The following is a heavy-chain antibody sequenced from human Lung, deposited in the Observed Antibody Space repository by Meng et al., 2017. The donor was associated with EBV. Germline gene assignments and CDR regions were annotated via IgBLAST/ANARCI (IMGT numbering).Heavy chain of an antibody. D-gene: IGHD3-10*01. CDR1: GITLSSYW. CDR2: INEDGSVI. J-gene: IGHJ4*02. Sequence: EVQVMESGGGLVQPGGSLRLSCAASGITLSSYWVHWVRQVPGKGLVWVSRINEDGSVINYADSVKGRFTISRDNAKNIVYLQMNNLRTEDTAVYYCAKDCFGDKDSWGQGTLFTVSS. V-gene: IGHV3-74*01. CDR3: AKDCFGDKDS.